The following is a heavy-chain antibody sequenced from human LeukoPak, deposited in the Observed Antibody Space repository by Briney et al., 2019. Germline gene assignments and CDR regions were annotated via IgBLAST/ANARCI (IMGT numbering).Heavy chain of an antibody. CDR3: ASHSSSWYGFDY. D-gene: IGHD6-13*01. J-gene: IGHJ4*02. V-gene: IGHV3-13*04. Sequence: GGSLRLSWAASGXTFSSYDMHWVRQVTGKGLEWVSTINSVGVTYYPDSVKGRFTISRDDDKNSLCLQMNSLRVGDTAIYYCASHSSSWYGFDYWGQGTLVTVSS. CDR2: INSVGVT. CDR1: GXTFSSYD.